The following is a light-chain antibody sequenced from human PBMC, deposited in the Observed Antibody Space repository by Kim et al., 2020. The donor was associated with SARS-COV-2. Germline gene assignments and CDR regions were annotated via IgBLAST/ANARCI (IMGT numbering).Light chain of an antibody. CDR2: SAS. V-gene: IGKV1-9*01. CDR1: QAISSY. Sequence: ASVGDRVPITCRASQAISSYLAWYQQKPEKAPKLLIYSASTLQSGVPSRFSGSGSGTDFTLTISSLQPEDFATYYCQQLNSYPPTFGQGTKVDIK. J-gene: IGKJ1*01. CDR3: QQLNSYPPT.